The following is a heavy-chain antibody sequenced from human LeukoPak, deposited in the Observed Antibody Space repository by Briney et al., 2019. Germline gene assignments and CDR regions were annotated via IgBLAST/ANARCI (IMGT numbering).Heavy chain of an antibody. Sequence: ASVTVSCKASGYTFTSYGISWVRQAPGQGLEWMGWISAYNGNTNYAQKFQGRVTMTRDMSTSTVYMELSSLRSEDTAVYYCARATTVTTYAFDIWGQGTMVTVSS. CDR3: ARATTVTTYAFDI. CDR1: GYTFTSYG. V-gene: IGHV1-18*01. CDR2: ISAYNGNT. J-gene: IGHJ3*02. D-gene: IGHD4-17*01.